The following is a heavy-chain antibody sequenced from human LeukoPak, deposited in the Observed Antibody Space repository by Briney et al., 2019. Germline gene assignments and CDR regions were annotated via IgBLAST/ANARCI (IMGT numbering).Heavy chain of an antibody. CDR2: IRYDGSNK. V-gene: IGHV3-30*02. CDR3: ARSSIFAEQQLVRWFDP. J-gene: IGHJ5*02. Sequence: PGGSLRLSCAASGFTFSSYSMNWVRQAPGKGLEWVAFIRYDGSNKYYADSVKGRFTISRDNSKNTLYLQMNSLRAEDTAVYYCARSSIFAEQQLVRWFDPWGQGTLVTVSS. D-gene: IGHD6-13*01. CDR1: GFTFSSYS.